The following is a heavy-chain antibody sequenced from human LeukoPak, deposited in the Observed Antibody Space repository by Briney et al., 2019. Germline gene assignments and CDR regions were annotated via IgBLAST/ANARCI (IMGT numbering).Heavy chain of an antibody. CDR1: GYTFTSYD. D-gene: IGHD6-13*01. Sequence: SVKVSCKASGYTFTSYDINWVRQGPGQGLEWMGGIIPIFGTANYARKFQGRVTITADESTSTAYMELSSLRPEDTAVYYCARDHSRACSSSRDYYYYMDVWGKGTTVTISS. J-gene: IGHJ6*03. CDR2: IIPIFGTA. V-gene: IGHV1-69*13. CDR3: ARDHSRACSSSRDYYYYMDV.